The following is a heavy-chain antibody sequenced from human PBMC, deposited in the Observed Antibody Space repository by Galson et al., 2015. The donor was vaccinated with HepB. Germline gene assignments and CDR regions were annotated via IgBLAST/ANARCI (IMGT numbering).Heavy chain of an antibody. CDR3: AHRPSTGSYGI. CDR1: GFSLTTSGVG. CDR2: IYWDDDK. V-gene: IGHV2-5*02. D-gene: IGHD1-26*01. J-gene: IGHJ3*02. Sequence: PALVKPTPTLTLTCTFSGFSLTTSGVGVGWIRQPPGKALEWLALIYWDDDKRYSSSLRSRLTITKDTSKNQVVLTMTNMDPVDTATYYCAHRPSTGSYGIWGQGTMVTVSS.